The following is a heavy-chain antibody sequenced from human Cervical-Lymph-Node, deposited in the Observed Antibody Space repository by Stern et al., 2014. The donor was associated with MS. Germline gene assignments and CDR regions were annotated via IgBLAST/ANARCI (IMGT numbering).Heavy chain of an antibody. J-gene: IGHJ4*02. CDR2: MWYDGTKK. Sequence: VQLVESGGGVVQPGKSLRISCVASGFTLSDYGMHWIRQAPGKVPEWLAVMWYDGTKKFYADSVKGRFSISRDTSKSTLYLQMNSLRAEDTAVYYCAGAEDKFLTVWGRGTLVTVSS. V-gene: IGHV3-33*01. CDR1: GFTLSDYG. D-gene: IGHD2-15*01. CDR3: AGAEDKFLTV.